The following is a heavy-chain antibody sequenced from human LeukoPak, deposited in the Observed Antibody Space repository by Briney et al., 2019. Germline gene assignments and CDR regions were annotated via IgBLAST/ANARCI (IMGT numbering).Heavy chain of an antibody. Sequence: GGSLRLSCAASGFTFSSYAMSWVRQAPGKGLEWVSAISGSGTSTYYADSVKGRFTISRDNSKNTLYLQMNSLRAEDTAVYYCANGFCSGGSCPPEFHYWGQGTLVTVSS. CDR2: ISGSGTST. CDR3: ANGFCSGGSCPPEFHY. CDR1: GFTFSSYA. J-gene: IGHJ4*02. D-gene: IGHD2-15*01. V-gene: IGHV3-23*01.